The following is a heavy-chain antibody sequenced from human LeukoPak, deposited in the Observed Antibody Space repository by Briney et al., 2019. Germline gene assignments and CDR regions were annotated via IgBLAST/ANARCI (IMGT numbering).Heavy chain of an antibody. J-gene: IGHJ6*03. CDR3: ARGSNYRYYYYYMDV. D-gene: IGHD4-11*01. CDR1: GFTFSDYY. V-gene: IGHV3-11*01. Sequence: GGSLRLSCAASGFTFSDYYMSWIRQAPGKGLEWVSYISSSGSTIYYADSVKGRFTISRDNAKNPLYLQMNSLRAEDTAVYYCARGSNYRYYYYYMDVWGKGTTVTVSS. CDR2: ISSSGSTI.